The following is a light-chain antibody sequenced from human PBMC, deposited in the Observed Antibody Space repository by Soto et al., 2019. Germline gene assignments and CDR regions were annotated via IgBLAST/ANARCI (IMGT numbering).Light chain of an antibody. CDR1: SSNIGEYY. CDR3: GTWDSSLTTFV. CDR2: END. Sequence: QSVLTQPPSVSAAPGQKVTMSCSGSSSNIGEYYVSWHQQLPGTAPKLLIYENDKRPSGIPERFSGSKSGTSATLDITGLQTGDEADDYCGTWDSSLTTFVFGTGTQLTVL. V-gene: IGLV1-51*02. J-gene: IGLJ1*01.